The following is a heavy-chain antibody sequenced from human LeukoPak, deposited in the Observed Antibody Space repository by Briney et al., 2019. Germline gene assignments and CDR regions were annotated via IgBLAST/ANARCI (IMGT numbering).Heavy chain of an antibody. CDR3: ARDWEYSSSHDY. D-gene: IGHD6-13*01. CDR1: GFTFSGYV. J-gene: IGHJ4*02. Sequence: GGSLRLSCAASGFTFSGYVMTWVRQAPGKGLECVSSITFSSSYIYYADSVKGRFTISRDNAKNSLYLQMNSLRAEDTAVYYCARDWEYSSSHDYWGQGTPVTVSS. CDR2: ITFSSSYI. V-gene: IGHV3-21*01.